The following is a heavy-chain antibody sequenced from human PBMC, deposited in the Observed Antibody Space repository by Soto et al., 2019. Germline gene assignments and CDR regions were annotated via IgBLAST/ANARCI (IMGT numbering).Heavy chain of an antibody. V-gene: IGHV1-69*01. CDR1: GGSFNSDA. CDR2: IIPIFGRA. J-gene: IGHJ4*02. CDR3: TKDGDSADYGY. Sequence: QVQVVQSGAEVKRPGSSVKVSCKTSGGSFNSDAINWVRQAPGQGLEWLGGIIPIFGRANYAQKFQGRVTITADDSTSTAYMELNSLRSEDTAVYYCTKDGDSADYGYWGQGTLVTVSS. D-gene: IGHD2-21*01.